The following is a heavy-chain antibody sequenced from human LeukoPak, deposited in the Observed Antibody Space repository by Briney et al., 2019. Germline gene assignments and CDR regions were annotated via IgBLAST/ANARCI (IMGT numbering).Heavy chain of an antibody. V-gene: IGHV3-74*01. CDR1: GFTLSSYW. CDR2: INSDGSST. CDR3: ARDPYDYVWGSYRYTGPFDY. D-gene: IGHD3-16*02. J-gene: IGHJ4*02. Sequence: GGSLRLSCAASGFTLSSYWMHWVRHAPGKGLVWVSRINSDGSSTSYADSVKGRFTISRDNAKNTLYLQMNSLRAEDTAVYYCARDPYDYVWGSYRYTGPFDYWGQGTLVTVSS.